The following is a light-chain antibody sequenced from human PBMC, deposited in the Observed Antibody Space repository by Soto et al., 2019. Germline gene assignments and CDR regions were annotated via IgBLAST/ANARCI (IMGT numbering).Light chain of an antibody. CDR3: HQRSNWPLT. CDR2: DAS. CDR1: QSVISS. J-gene: IGKJ4*01. Sequence: EIVLTQSPVTLSLSPGERATLSCRASQSVISSLACYQQKPGQAPRLLIYDASTRATAIPARFRGSGSGTDFTLTISSLEPEDFAVYYCHQRSNWPLTFGGGTKVEIK. V-gene: IGKV3-11*01.